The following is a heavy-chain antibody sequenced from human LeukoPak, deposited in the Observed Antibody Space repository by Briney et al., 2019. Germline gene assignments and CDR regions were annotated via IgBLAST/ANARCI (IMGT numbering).Heavy chain of an antibody. CDR1: GGSISSYY. CDR2: IYNSGST. CDR3: ARGVVAAAGRTFDF. D-gene: IGHD6-13*01. Sequence: PSETLSLTCTVSGGSISSYYWGWIRQPPGKGLEWIGYIYNSGSTNYNPSLKSRVTISLDTSKNQFSLKLSSVTAADTAVYYCARGVVAAAGRTFDFWGQGTLVTVSS. J-gene: IGHJ4*02. V-gene: IGHV4-59*01.